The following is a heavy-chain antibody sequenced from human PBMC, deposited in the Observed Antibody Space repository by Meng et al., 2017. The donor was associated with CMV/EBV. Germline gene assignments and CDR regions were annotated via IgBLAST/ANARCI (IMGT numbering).Heavy chain of an antibody. Sequence: FTFPKYAMGWVRQAPGKGREWVSGMSATGGNTYYADSGKGRLTISRENSKHKLYLEMNSLGVDDTALYYCAKTGGTSWYGDFYFESWGQGTLVTVSS. CDR2: MSATGGNT. D-gene: IGHD6-13*01. J-gene: IGHJ4*02. CDR1: FTFPKYA. CDR3: AKTGGTSWYGDFYFES. V-gene: IGHV3-23*01.